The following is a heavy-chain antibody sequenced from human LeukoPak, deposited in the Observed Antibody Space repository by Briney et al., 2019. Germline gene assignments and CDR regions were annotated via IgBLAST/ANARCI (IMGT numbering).Heavy chain of an antibody. D-gene: IGHD3-22*01. V-gene: IGHV3-23*01. CDR2: ISGSGGST. CDR1: GFTFSSYA. Sequence: GGSLRLSCAASGFTFSSYAMSWVRQAPGKGLEWVSAISGSGGSTYYADSVKGRLTISRDNSRNTLYLEMNSLRAEDTAVYYCAKSRDSRALFDYWGQGTLVTVSS. J-gene: IGHJ4*02. CDR3: AKSRDSRALFDY.